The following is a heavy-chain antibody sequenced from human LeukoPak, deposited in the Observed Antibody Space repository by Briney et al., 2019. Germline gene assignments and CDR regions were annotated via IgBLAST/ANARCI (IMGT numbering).Heavy chain of an antibody. Sequence: GGSLRLSCAASGFTFSSYSMNWVRQAPGKGLEWVSSISSSRSYIYYADSVKGRFTIYRDNDKNSLYLQMNSLRAEDTAVYYCAKIFTVTITCWGQGTLVTVSS. V-gene: IGHV3-21*01. CDR3: AKIFTVTITC. J-gene: IGHJ4*02. D-gene: IGHD4-17*01. CDR1: GFTFSSYS. CDR2: ISSSRSYI.